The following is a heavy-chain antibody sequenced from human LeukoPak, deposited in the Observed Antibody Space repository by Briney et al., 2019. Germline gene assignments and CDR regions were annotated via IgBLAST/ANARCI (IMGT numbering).Heavy chain of an antibody. J-gene: IGHJ4*02. CDR3: AKDDRWLQFCC. D-gene: IGHD5-24*01. V-gene: IGHV3-74*01. CDR2: INSDGSST. Sequence: GGSLRLSCAASGFTFSSYWMHWVRQAPGKGLVWVSRINSDGSSTSYAGSVKGRFTISRDNSRNTVYLQMNSLRAEDTAVYYCAKDDRWLQFCCWGQGTLVTVSA. CDR1: GFTFSSYW.